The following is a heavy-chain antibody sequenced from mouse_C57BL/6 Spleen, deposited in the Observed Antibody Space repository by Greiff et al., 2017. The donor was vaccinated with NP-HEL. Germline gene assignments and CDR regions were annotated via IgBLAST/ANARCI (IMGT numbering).Heavy chain of an antibody. Sequence: VKLSCKASGYTFTSYWMHWVKQRPGQGLEWIGEIDPSDSYTNYNQKFKGKSTLTVDKSSSTAYRQLSSLTSEDSAVYYCARKLGYYAMDYWGQGTSVTVSS. CDR1: GYTFTSYW. V-gene: IGHV1-69*01. CDR2: IDPSDSYT. D-gene: IGHD4-1*01. CDR3: ARKLGYYAMDY. J-gene: IGHJ4*01.